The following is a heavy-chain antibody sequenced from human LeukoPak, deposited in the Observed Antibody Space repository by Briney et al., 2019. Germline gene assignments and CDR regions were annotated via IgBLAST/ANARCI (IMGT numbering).Heavy chain of an antibody. J-gene: IGHJ4*02. CDR2: ISGNSGTT. V-gene: IGHV3-23*01. Sequence: GGSLRLSCAASGFTFSSYAMSWVRQAPGKGLEWVSAISGNSGTTYYADSVKGRFTISRDNSKNTLYLQMNSLRAEDTAVYYCAKEGSSSTWNADFDFGGQGTLVTVPS. CDR3: AKEGSSSTWNADFDF. D-gene: IGHD6-13*01. CDR1: GFTFSSYA.